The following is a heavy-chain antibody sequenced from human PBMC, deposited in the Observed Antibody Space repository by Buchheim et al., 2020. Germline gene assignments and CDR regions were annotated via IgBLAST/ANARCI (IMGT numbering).Heavy chain of an antibody. J-gene: IGHJ3*02. V-gene: IGHV3-7*04. CDR3: ARDSGWSAFDI. Sequence: EVQLVESGGNLVQFGGSLRLSCAASGFTFSNSWMNWFRQAPGKGLEYVASLNVDGTVRYYADSVRGRFTISRDNAKNSLYLQMNSLKAEDTAVYYCARDSGWSAFDIWGQGT. D-gene: IGHD6-19*01. CDR1: GFTFSNSW. CDR2: LNVDGTVR.